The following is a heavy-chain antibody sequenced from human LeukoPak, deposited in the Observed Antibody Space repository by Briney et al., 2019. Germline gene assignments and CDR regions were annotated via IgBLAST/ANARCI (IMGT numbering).Heavy chain of an antibody. CDR3: ARGEGGWFDP. CDR1: GGSISSGSYY. J-gene: IGHJ5*02. CDR2: IYTSGST. Sequence: SETLSLTCTVSGGSISSGSYYWSWIRQPAGKGLEWIGRIYTSGSTNYNPSLKSRVTISVDTSKNQFSLKLSSVTAADTAVYYCARGEGGWFDPWGQGTLVTVSS. V-gene: IGHV4-61*02. D-gene: IGHD3-16*01.